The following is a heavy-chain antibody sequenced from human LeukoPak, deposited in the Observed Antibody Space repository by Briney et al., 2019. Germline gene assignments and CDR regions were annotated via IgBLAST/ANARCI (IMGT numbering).Heavy chain of an antibody. J-gene: IGHJ4*02. Sequence: SETLSLTCTVSGGSFTAFYWSWIRQPPGKGLEWIGEIYHSGSTNYNPSLKSRVTISVDKSKNQFSLKLSSVTAADTAVYYCAREKIMVVDYWGQGTLVTVSS. V-gene: IGHV4-34*01. CDR1: GGSFTAFY. D-gene: IGHD2-15*01. CDR2: IYHSGST. CDR3: AREKIMVVDY.